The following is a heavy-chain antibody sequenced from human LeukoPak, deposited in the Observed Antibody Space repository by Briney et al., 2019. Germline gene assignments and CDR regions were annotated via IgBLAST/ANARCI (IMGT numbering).Heavy chain of an antibody. CDR2: MYYSGSS. CDR3: ARVQGGATTY. CDR1: GGSISSSSNY. J-gene: IGHJ4*02. Sequence: SETLSLTCTVSGGSISSSSNYWGWIRQPPGKGLEWIGSMYYSGSSYYNPSLKSRVTISGDTSKNQFSLKLSSVTAADTAVYYCARVQGGATTYWGQGTLVTVSS. V-gene: IGHV4-39*01. D-gene: IGHD1-26*01.